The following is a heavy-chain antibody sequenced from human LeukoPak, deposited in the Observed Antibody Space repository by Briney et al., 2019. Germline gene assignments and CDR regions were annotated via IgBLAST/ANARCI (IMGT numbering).Heavy chain of an antibody. CDR3: ARAKKGHYYYGMDV. Sequence: SETLSLTCTVSGGSISSYYWSWIRQPPGKGLEWIGYIYYNGSTNYNPSLKSRVTISVDTSKNQFSLKLSSVTAADTAVYYCARAKKGHYYYGMDVWGQGTTVTVSS. CDR1: GGSISSYY. CDR2: IYYNGST. V-gene: IGHV4-59*01. J-gene: IGHJ6*02.